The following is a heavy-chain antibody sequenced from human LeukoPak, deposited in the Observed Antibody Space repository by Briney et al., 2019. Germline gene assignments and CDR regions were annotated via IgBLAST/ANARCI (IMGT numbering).Heavy chain of an antibody. CDR3: AEISGYSSSSPDY. Sequence: SVKVSCTPSGGTFSSYAISWVRQAPGHGLEWMGGIIPIFGTANYAQKFQGRVTITAGKSTSTAYMELSSLRAEDTAVYYCAEISGYSSSSPDYWGQGTLVTVSS. CDR1: GGTFSSYA. D-gene: IGHD6-13*01. V-gene: IGHV1-69*06. CDR2: IIPIFGTA. J-gene: IGHJ4*02.